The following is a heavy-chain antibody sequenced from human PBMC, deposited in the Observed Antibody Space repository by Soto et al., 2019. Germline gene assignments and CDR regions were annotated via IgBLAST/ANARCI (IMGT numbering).Heavy chain of an antibody. D-gene: IGHD3-22*01. CDR3: ATDTYDSSGYSYYYYYGMDV. CDR2: FDPEDGET. J-gene: IGHJ6*02. Sequence: QVQLVQSGAEVKKPGASVKVSCKVSGYTLTELSMHWVRQAPGKGLEWMGGFDPEDGETIYAQKFQGRVTMTEDTSTDTAYMELSSLRSEDTAVYYCATDTYDSSGYSYYYYYGMDVWGQGTTVTVSS. CDR1: GYTLTELS. V-gene: IGHV1-24*01.